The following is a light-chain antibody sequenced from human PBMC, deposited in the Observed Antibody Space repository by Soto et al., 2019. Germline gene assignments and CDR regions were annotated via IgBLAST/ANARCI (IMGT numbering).Light chain of an antibody. J-gene: IGKJ5*01. V-gene: IGKV3-20*01. CDR2: GAS. CDR3: QKYGDSRIP. Sequence: VLTQSPGTLSLSAGQRATLSCRASQSVSGDYIAWSQQKSGQAPRLLIYGASNRATDIPDRFSGSGSGIDFALTISRLEPEDFAVYYCQKYGDSRIPFGQGTRLE. CDR1: QSVSGDY.